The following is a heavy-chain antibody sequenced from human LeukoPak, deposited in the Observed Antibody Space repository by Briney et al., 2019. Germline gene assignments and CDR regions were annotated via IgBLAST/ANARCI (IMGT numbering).Heavy chain of an antibody. Sequence: PSETLSLTCTVSGGSISSGSYYWSWIRQPAGKGLEWIGRIYTSGSTNYNPSLKSRATMSIDTSKNQFSLKLSSVTAADTAIYYCARSPFFYGFDYWGQGTLVTVSS. CDR2: IYTSGST. CDR1: GGSISSGSYY. J-gene: IGHJ4*02. V-gene: IGHV4-61*02. D-gene: IGHD2/OR15-2a*01. CDR3: ARSPFFYGFDY.